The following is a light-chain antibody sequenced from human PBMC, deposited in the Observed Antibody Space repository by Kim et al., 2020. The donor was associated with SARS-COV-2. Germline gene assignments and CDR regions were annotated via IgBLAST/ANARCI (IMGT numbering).Light chain of an antibody. Sequence: QLVLTQPPSASASLGASVKLTCTLSSGHSTYAIAWHQQQPEKGPRYLMKLNSDGSHIQGDGIPDRFSGSSSGTERYLTISSLQSEDEADYYCQTWITGIRVFGGGTQLTVL. CDR1: SGHSTYA. V-gene: IGLV4-69*01. CDR3: QTWITGIRV. J-gene: IGLJ3*02. CDR2: LNSDGSH.